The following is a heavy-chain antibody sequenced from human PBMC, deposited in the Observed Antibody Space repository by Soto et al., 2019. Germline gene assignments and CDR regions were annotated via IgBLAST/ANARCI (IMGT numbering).Heavy chain of an antibody. D-gene: IGHD3-10*01. J-gene: IGHJ6*02. CDR2: IYYTGAT. CDR1: GGSVSGYY. Sequence: QVQLQESGPGLMKPSETLSLTCTVSGGSVSGYYWTWIGQPPGKGLEWIGYIYYTGATNYNPSLKSRVIISVYTSKNPFSLKLSSVTAADTAVYYCARGGGAIPSYYYGMDVWGQGTTVTVAS. V-gene: IGHV4-59*02. CDR3: ARGGGAIPSYYYGMDV.